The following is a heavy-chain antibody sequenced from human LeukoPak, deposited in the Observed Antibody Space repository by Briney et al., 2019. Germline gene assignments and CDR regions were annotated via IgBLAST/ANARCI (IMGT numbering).Heavy chain of an antibody. V-gene: IGHV3-23*01. CDR3: AKGAYDYIEIGYFDS. J-gene: IGHJ4*02. Sequence: GGSLRLSCAASGFTSTDYAMNWVRQAPGKGLEWVSVLIGSSGSTDYADSVKGRFTISRDNSKNTLFLQMNSLRAEVTAIYYCAKGAYDYIEIGYFDSWGQGTLVTVSS. D-gene: IGHD5-12*01. CDR2: LIGSSGST. CDR1: GFTSTDYA.